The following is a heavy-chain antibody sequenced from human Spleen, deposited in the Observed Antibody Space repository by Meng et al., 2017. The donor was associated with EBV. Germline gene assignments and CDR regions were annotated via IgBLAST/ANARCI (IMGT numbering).Heavy chain of an antibody. V-gene: IGHV4-30-2*01. Sequence: QLQLQESCSGLVKPSQNLSLTCAVSGVSISSGGYSWSWIRQPPGKGLEWIGYMHHSGSTYNNPSLKSRVTISVDRSKNQFSLKLSSVTAADTAVYYCAGGPTAMVTYFDYWGQGTLVTVSS. CDR2: MHHSGST. CDR3: AGGPTAMVTYFDY. CDR1: GVSISSGGYS. D-gene: IGHD5-18*01. J-gene: IGHJ4*02.